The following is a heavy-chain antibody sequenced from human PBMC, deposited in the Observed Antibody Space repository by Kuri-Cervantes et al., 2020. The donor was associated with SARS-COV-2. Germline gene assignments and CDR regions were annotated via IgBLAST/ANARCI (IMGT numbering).Heavy chain of an antibody. CDR3: ARESYYYGMDV. CDR2: IGTAGDT. CDR1: GFTFSSYD. J-gene: IGHJ6*02. Sequence: GGSLRLSCAASGFTFSSYDMHWVRQATGKGLEWGSAIGTAGDTYYPGSVKGRFTISRENAKNSLYLQMNSLRAEDTAVYYCARESYYYGMDVWGQGTTVTVSS. V-gene: IGHV3-13*01.